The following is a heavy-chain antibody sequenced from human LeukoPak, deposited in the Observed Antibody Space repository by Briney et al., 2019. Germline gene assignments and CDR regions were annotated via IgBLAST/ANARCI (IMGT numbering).Heavy chain of an antibody. J-gene: IGHJ4*02. CDR1: GFSFSSYE. V-gene: IGHV3-48*03. CDR2: ISSSGSTM. D-gene: IGHD3-3*01. Sequence: GGSLRLSCAASGFSFSSYEMNWVRQAPGKGLEWVSYISSSGSTMYYADSVKGRFTISRDNAKNSLCLQMNSLRAEDTAVYYCARRQSGYPDYWGQGTLVTVSS. CDR3: ARRQSGYPDY.